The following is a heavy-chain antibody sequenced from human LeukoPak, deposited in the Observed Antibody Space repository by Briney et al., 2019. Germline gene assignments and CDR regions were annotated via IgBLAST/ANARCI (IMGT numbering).Heavy chain of an antibody. Sequence: ASVKVSCKASGYTFTGYYMHWVRQVPGQGLEWMGWINPNTGDTLHAQEFQGRVTMTRDTSITTAYMELSSLRSDDTAMYFCARALEIGDSWDQGTLVIVSS. J-gene: IGHJ4*02. CDR2: INPNTGDT. V-gene: IGHV1-2*02. D-gene: IGHD5-24*01. CDR1: GYTFTGYY. CDR3: ARALEIGDS.